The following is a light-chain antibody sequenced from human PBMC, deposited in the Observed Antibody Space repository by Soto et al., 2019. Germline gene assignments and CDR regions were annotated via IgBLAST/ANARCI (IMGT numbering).Light chain of an antibody. CDR3: QQYGSPPQT. CDR1: QSVSSSY. J-gene: IGKJ1*01. Sequence: EIVLTQSPGTRSLSPGERATLSCRASQSVSSSYLAWYQQIPGQAPRLLIYGASSRATGIPDRFTGSGSGTDFTLTIRRMDPEAFAVYYCQQYGSPPQTFGQGTKVDI. CDR2: GAS. V-gene: IGKV3-20*01.